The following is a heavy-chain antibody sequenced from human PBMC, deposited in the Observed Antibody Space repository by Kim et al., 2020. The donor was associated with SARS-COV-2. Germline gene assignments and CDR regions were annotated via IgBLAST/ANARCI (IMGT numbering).Heavy chain of an antibody. CDR2: ISAYNGNT. D-gene: IGHD3-10*01. CDR1: GYTFTSYG. Sequence: ASVKVSCKASGYTFTSYGISWVRQAPGQGLEWMGWISAYNGNTNYAQKLQGRVTMTTDTSTSTAYMELRSLRSDDTAVYYCARDLALVTGGLTYYYYYYMDVWGKGTTVTVSS. J-gene: IGHJ6*03. CDR3: ARDLALVTGGLTYYYYYYMDV. V-gene: IGHV1-18*01.